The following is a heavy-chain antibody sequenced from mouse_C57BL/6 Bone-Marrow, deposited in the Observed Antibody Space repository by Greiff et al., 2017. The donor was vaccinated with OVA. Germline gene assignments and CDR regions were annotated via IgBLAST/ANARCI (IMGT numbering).Heavy chain of an antibody. CDR3: ARGTYYSNPYYAMDY. V-gene: IGHV3-6*01. CDR1: GYSITSGYY. D-gene: IGHD2-5*01. J-gene: IGHJ4*01. CDR2: ISYDGSN. Sequence: VQLKESGPGLVKPSQSLSLTCSVTGYSITSGYYWNWIRQFPGNKLEWMGYISYDGSNNYNPSLKNRISITRDTSKNQFFLKLNSVTTEDTATYYCARGTYYSNPYYAMDYWGQGTSVTVSS.